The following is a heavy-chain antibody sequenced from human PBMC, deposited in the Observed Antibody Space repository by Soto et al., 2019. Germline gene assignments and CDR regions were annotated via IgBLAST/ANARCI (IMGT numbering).Heavy chain of an antibody. Sequence: QVQLVQSGAEVKKPGSSVKVSCKASGGTFSSYAISWVRQAPGQGLEWMGGIIPIFGTANYAQRFQGRVTITADESTSTAYMELSSLRSEYTSVYYCAREGASGSHLGYWGQGTLVTVSS. CDR3: AREGASGSHLGY. CDR2: IIPIFGTA. D-gene: IGHD3-22*01. CDR1: GGTFSSYA. V-gene: IGHV1-69*01. J-gene: IGHJ4*02.